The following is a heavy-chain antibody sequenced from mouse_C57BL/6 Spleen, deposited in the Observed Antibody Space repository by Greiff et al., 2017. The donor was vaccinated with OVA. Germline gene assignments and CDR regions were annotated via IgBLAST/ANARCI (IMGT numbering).Heavy chain of an antibody. CDR1: GFTFTDYY. CDR2: IRNKANGYTT. Sequence: DVHLVESGGGLVQPGGSLSLSCAASGFTFTDYYMSWVRQPPGKALEWLGFIRNKANGYTTEYSASVKGRFTISRDNSQSILYLQMNALRAEDSATYYCARYGDGRTGYFDVWGTGTTVTVSS. J-gene: IGHJ1*03. CDR3: ARYGDGRTGYFDV. D-gene: IGHD2-13*01. V-gene: IGHV7-3*01.